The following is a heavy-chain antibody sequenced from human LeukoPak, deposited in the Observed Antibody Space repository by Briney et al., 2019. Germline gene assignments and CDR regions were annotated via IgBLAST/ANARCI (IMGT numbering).Heavy chain of an antibody. CDR3: AKDQKRGYSYGYLFYYYYMDV. CDR2: ISWNSGSI. D-gene: IGHD5-18*01. V-gene: IGHV3-9*03. Sequence: PGRSLRLSCAASGFTFDDYAMHWVRQAPGKGLEWVSGISWNSGSIGYADSVKGRFTISRDNAKNSLYLQMNSLRAEDMAVYYCAKDQKRGYSYGYLFYYYYMDVWGKGTTVTISS. CDR1: GFTFDDYA. J-gene: IGHJ6*03.